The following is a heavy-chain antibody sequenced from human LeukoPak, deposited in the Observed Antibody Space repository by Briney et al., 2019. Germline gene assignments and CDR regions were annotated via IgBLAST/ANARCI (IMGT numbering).Heavy chain of an antibody. CDR1: GGSISYYY. J-gene: IGHJ5*02. D-gene: IGHD6-13*01. CDR3: ARHAGQQLVRDNWFDP. Sequence: SETLSLTCTVSGGSISYYYWNWIRQPPGKGLEWIGYIYYTGNTNYNPSLKSRVTILVDTSKNQFSLKLSSVTAADTAVYYCARHAGQQLVRDNWFDPWGQGTLVTVSS. V-gene: IGHV4-59*08. CDR2: IYYTGNT.